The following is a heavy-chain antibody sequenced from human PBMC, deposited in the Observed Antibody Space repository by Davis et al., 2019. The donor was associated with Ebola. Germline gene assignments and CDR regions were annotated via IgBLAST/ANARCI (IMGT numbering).Heavy chain of an antibody. CDR3: TAYYYGSGSYYNPAPFDY. J-gene: IGHJ4*02. CDR1: GFTFSSYG. CDR2: IWYDGSNK. Sequence: PGGSLRLSCAASGFTFSSYGMHWVRQAPGKGLEWVAVIWYDGSNKYYADSVKGRFTISRDNSKNTLYLQMNSLRAEDTAVYYCTAYYYGSGSYYNPAPFDYWGQGTLVTVSS. V-gene: IGHV3-33*01. D-gene: IGHD3-10*01.